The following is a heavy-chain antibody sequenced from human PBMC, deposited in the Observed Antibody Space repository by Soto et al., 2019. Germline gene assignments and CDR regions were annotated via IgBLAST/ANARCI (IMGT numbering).Heavy chain of an antibody. V-gene: IGHV4-30-2*01. CDR1: GGSISSGGYS. CDR3: AAGGGPPRYY. CDR2: IYHSGST. Sequence: QLQLQESGSGLVKPSQTLSLTCAVSGGSISSGGYSWSWIRQPPGKGLEWIGYIYHSGSTYYNPSLKIRVTTSVDRAKNQFSLKLSSVTAADTAVYYCAAGGGPPRYYRGQGTLVTVSS. J-gene: IGHJ4*02. D-gene: IGHD1-26*01.